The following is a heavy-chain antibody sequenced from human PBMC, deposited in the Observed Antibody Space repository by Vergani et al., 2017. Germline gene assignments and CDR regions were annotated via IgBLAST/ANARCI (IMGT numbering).Heavy chain of an antibody. Sequence: QVQLVESGGGVVQPGRSLRLSCAASGFTFSSYGMHWVRQAPGKGLEWVAVISYDGSNKYYADSVKGRFTISRDNSKNTLYLQMNSLRAEDTAVYYCAKDRAHRTFLEWLLDYWGQGTLVTVSS. V-gene: IGHV3-30*18. CDR2: ISYDGSNK. J-gene: IGHJ4*02. CDR3: AKDRAHRTFLEWLLDY. CDR1: GFTFSSYG. D-gene: IGHD3-3*01.